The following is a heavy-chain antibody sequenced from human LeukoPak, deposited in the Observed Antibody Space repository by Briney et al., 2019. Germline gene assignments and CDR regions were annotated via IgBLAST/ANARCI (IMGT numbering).Heavy chain of an antibody. Sequence: GGSLRLSCAASGFTFSSYWMHWVRQAPGKGLVWVSRINSDGSSTSYADSVKGLFTISRDNAKNTLYLQMNSLRAEDTAVYYCARGGIAVAGYFDYWGQGTLVTVSS. D-gene: IGHD6-19*01. J-gene: IGHJ4*02. CDR3: ARGGIAVAGYFDY. CDR1: GFTFSSYW. V-gene: IGHV3-74*01. CDR2: INSDGSST.